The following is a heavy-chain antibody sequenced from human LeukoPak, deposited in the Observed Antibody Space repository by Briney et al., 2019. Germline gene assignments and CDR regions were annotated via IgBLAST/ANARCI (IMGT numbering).Heavy chain of an antibody. CDR1: GGTFTSYA. D-gene: IGHD6-13*01. CDR2: IIPIFGTA. V-gene: IGHV1-69*06. J-gene: IGHJ4*02. Sequence: ASVKLSCKASGGTFTSYAISWVRQAPGQGLEWRGGIIPIFGTANYAQKFQGRVTITADKSTSTAYMELSSLRSEDTAVYYCARGRGYSSSWSCGQGTLVTVSS. CDR3: ARGRGYSSSWS.